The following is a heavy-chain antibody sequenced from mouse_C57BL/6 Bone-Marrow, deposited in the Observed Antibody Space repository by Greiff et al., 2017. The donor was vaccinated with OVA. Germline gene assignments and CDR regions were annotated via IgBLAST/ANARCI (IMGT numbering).Heavy chain of an antibody. J-gene: IGHJ4*01. CDR1: GYTFTDYY. CDR3: AREDGSSLYYAMDY. V-gene: IGHV1-76*01. Sequence: QVQLQQSGAELVRPGASVKLSCKASGYTFTDYYINWVKQRPGQGLEWIARIYPGSGNTYYNEKFKGKATLTAEKSSSTAYMQLSSLTSEDSAVYFCAREDGSSLYYAMDYWGQGTSVTVSS. CDR2: IYPGSGNT. D-gene: IGHD1-1*01.